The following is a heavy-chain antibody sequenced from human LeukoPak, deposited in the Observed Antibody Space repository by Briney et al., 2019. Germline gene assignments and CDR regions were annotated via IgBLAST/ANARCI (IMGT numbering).Heavy chain of an antibody. Sequence: AETLSLTCTVSGGSVRSGSYYWSWIRQSPGKGLEWIGYIYYSGSTNYNPSLKSRVTISVDTSKNQFSLKLSSVTAADTAVYYCARNAVPYDSSGYYGDWGQGTLVAVSS. CDR1: GGSVRSGSYY. V-gene: IGHV4-61*01. CDR3: ARNAVPYDSSGYYGD. CDR2: IYYSGST. J-gene: IGHJ4*02. D-gene: IGHD3-22*01.